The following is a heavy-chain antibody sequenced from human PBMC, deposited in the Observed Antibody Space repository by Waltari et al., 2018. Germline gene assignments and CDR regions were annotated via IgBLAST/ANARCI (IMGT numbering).Heavy chain of an antibody. V-gene: IGHV4-34*01. D-gene: IGHD4-17*01. CDR3: AISLLDYGDYDKNAFDI. CDR1: GGSFSGYY. Sequence: QVQLQQWGAGLLKPSETLSLTCAVYGGSFSGYYWSWIRQPPGKGLEWIGEINHSGSTNYNPSLKSRVTISVDTSKNQFSLKLSSVTAADTAVYYCAISLLDYGDYDKNAFDIWGQGTMVTVSS. J-gene: IGHJ3*02. CDR2: INHSGST.